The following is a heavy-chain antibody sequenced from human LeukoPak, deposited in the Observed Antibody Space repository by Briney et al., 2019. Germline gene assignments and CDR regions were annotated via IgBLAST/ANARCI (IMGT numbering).Heavy chain of an antibody. V-gene: IGHV4-4*02. J-gene: IGHJ4*02. Sequence: PSETLSLTCAVSGGSISSSNWWSWVRQPPGKGLEWIGEIYHSGSTNYNPSLKSRVTISVDKSKNQFSLKLSSVTAADTAVYYCARLYGSGSYSYFDYRGQGTLVTVSS. CDR3: ARLYGSGSYSYFDY. CDR1: GGSISSSNW. D-gene: IGHD3-10*01. CDR2: IYHSGST.